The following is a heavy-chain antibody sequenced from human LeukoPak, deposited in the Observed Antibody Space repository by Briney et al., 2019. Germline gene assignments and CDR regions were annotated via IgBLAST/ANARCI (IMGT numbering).Heavy chain of an antibody. J-gene: IGHJ5*02. V-gene: IGHV4-39*01. CDR3: ARPRTTLAWFNP. Sequence: SETLSLTCTVSGGSISSSNYYWGWIRQPPGKGLEWIGSIYYSGSTYYNPSLKSRGTISLDTSKNQFSLKLRSVTAADTALYYCARPRTTLAWFNPWGQGTLVTVSS. CDR2: IYYSGST. CDR1: GGSISSSNYY. D-gene: IGHD1-1*01.